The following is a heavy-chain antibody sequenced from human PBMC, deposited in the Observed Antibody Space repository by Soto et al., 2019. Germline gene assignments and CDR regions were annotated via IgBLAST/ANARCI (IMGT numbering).Heavy chain of an antibody. D-gene: IGHD3-22*01. CDR2: IYYSGST. CDR3: ARLPSSGHPRFDY. V-gene: IGHV4-39*01. Sequence: QLQLQESGPGLVKPSETLSLTCTVSGGSISSSSYYWGWIRQPPGKGLEWIGSIYYSGSTYYNPSLKSRVTISVDTSKNQFSLKLSSVTAADTAVYYCARLPSSGHPRFDYWGQGTLVTVSS. J-gene: IGHJ4*02. CDR1: GGSISSSSYY.